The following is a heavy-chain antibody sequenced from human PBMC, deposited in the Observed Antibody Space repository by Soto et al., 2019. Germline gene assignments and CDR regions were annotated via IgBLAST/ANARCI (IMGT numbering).Heavy chain of an antibody. Sequence: EVQLLESGGDLVRPGGSLRLSCADSGFTFTTYAMSWVRQAPGKGLEWVSSISTSGDRTYYADSVKGRFTISRDNSKNTLYLERNSLRAEDTAVYDCAKNPPQGYSAPEGYGVGVWGQGTTVTVSS. D-gene: IGHD5-12*01. CDR1: GFTFTTYA. CDR3: AKNPPQGYSAPEGYGVGV. J-gene: IGHJ6*02. CDR2: ISTSGDRT. V-gene: IGHV3-23*01.